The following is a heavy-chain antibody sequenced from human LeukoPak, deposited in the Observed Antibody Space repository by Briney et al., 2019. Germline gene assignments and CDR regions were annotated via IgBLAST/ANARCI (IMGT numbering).Heavy chain of an antibody. CDR2: INVYSGST. D-gene: IGHD2-2*02. V-gene: IGHV1-18*01. CDR1: GYILSSYG. CDR3: ARDGRYTWYFDF. J-gene: IGHJ4*02. Sequence: ASVKGSCKASGYILSSYGIAWVRQAPGQGLEWMGWINVYSGSTNFAQKFQGRVTMTTDTSTNTAYMELSNLRFDDTATYYCARDGRYTWYFDFWGQGTLVTVSS.